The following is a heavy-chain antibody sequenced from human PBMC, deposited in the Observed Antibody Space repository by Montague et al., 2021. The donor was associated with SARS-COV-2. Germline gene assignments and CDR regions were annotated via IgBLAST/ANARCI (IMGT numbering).Heavy chain of an antibody. Sequence: SETLSLTCTVSGGSISSSSYYWGWIRQPPGKGLEWIGSIYYSGSTYYNPSLKSRVTISVDTSKNQFSLKLSSVTAAETAVYYCARHSLAVTAIYNWFDPWGQPALVPGS. J-gene: IGHJ5*02. D-gene: IGHD2-21*02. V-gene: IGHV4-39*01. CDR3: ARHSLAVTAIYNWFDP. CDR1: GGSISSSSYY. CDR2: IYYSGST.